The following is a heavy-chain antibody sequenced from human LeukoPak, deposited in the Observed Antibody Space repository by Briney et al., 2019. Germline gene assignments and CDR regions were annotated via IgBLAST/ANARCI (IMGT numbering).Heavy chain of an antibody. D-gene: IGHD6-13*01. CDR1: GYSISSGYF. Sequence: SETLSFTCTVSGYSISSGYFWGWIRQPPGKGLEWIGTIYHSGSTYYNASLESRVTISVDTSKNQFSLKLSSVTAADTAVYYCASGVRPGIAAAGAFDYWGQGTLVTVSS. CDR3: ASGVRPGIAAAGAFDY. J-gene: IGHJ4*02. V-gene: IGHV4-38-2*02. CDR2: IYHSGST.